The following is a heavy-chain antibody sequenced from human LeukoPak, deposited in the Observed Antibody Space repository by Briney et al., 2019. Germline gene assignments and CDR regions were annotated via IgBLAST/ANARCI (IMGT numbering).Heavy chain of an antibody. V-gene: IGHV4-59*01. J-gene: IGHJ4*02. CDR2: IYYSGST. CDR1: GGSISSYY. D-gene: IGHD2-2*01. Sequence: SETLSLTCTVSGGSISSYYWSWIRQPPGKGLEWIGYIYYSGSTNYNPSLKSRVTISVDTSKNQFSLKLSSVTAADMAVYYCARERTDLVVPAPGGFDYWGQGTLVTVSS. CDR3: ARERTDLVVPAPGGFDY.